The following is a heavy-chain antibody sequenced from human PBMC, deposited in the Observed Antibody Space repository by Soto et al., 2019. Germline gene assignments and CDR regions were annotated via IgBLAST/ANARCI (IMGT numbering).Heavy chain of an antibody. CDR1: GFTFSSYW. CDR3: ARDPPVVDYYYYYMDV. V-gene: IGHV3-7*01. J-gene: IGHJ6*03. Sequence: GGSLRLSCAASGFTFSSYWMSWVRQAPGKGLEWVANIKQDGSEKYYVDSVKGRFTISRDNAKNSLYLQMNSLRAEDTAVYYCARDPPVVDYYYYYMDVWGKGTTVTVSS. CDR2: IKQDGSEK. D-gene: IGHD2-15*01.